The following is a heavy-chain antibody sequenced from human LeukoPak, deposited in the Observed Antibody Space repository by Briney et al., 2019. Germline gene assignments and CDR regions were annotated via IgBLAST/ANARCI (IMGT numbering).Heavy chain of an antibody. J-gene: IGHJ6*02. CDR2: TSGSGGST. CDR3: ANPLQYCSSTSCYDLNYYYGMDV. V-gene: IGHV3-23*01. Sequence: GGSLRLSCAASGFTFSSYAMSWVRQAPGKGLEWVSATSGSGGSTYYADSVKGRFTISRDNSKNTLYLQMNSLGAEDTAVYYCANPLQYCSSTSCYDLNYYYGMDVWGQGTTVTVSS. CDR1: GFTFSSYA. D-gene: IGHD2-2*01.